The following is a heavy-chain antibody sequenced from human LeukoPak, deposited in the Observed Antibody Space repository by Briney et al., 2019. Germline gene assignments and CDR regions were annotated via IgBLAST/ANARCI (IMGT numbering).Heavy chain of an antibody. Sequence: PSQTLSLTCAVSGGSISSGGYSWSWIRQPPGKGLEWIGYIYHSGSTYYNPSLKSRVTISVDKSKNQFSLKLSSVTAADTAVYYCARHRIYGSGSYYPNWFDPWGQGTLVTVSS. V-gene: IGHV4-30-2*01. CDR2: IYHSGST. CDR1: GGSISSGGYS. J-gene: IGHJ5*02. CDR3: ARHRIYGSGSYYPNWFDP. D-gene: IGHD3-10*01.